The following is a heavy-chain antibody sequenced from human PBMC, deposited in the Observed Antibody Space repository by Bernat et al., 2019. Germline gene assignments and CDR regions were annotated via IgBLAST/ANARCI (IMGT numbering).Heavy chain of an antibody. V-gene: IGHV3-30-3*01. CDR3: ARGGYGDLRWDY. CDR2: ISYDGSNK. Sequence: QVQLVESGGGVVQPGRSLRLSCAASGFTFSSYAMHWVRQAPGKGLEWVAVISYDGSNKYYADSVKGRFTISRDNSKNTLYLHMNSLRAEDTAVYYCARGGYGDLRWDYWGQGTLVTVSS. J-gene: IGHJ4*02. CDR1: GFTFSSYA. D-gene: IGHD4-17*01.